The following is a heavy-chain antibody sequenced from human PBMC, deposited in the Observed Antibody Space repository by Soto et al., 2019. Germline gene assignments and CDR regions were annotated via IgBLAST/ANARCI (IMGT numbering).Heavy chain of an antibody. D-gene: IGHD2-2*01. J-gene: IGHJ5*02. CDR3: ARIPDR. CDR1: GDFLSSYY. V-gene: IGHV4-59*01. CDR2: IYYSGIT. Sequence: SDTLSLTCTVSGDFLSSYYWSWIRQSPVKGLEWIGYIYYSGITNYNASLKSRVTMSVDTSKNQFSLKLNSVTAADTAVYYCARIPDRWGQGTLVTVSS.